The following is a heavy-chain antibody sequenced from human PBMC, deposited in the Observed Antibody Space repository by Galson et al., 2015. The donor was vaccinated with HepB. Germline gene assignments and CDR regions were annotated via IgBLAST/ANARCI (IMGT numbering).Heavy chain of an antibody. CDR1: GYTFTNYA. D-gene: IGHD2-2*01. J-gene: IGHJ3*02. CDR2: INTNTGNP. Sequence: SVKVSCKASGYTFTNYAMNWVRQAPGQGLEWMGWINTNTGNPTYAQGFTGRFVFSLDTSVSTAYLQISSLKTEDTAVYFCARGRYCSSSSCYRAADIWGQGTMVTVSS. CDR3: ARGRYCSSSSCYRAADI. V-gene: IGHV7-4-1*02.